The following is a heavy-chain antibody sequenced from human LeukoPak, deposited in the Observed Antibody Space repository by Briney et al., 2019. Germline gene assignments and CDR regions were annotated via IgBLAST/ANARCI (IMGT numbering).Heavy chain of an antibody. CDR2: IYSGGST. V-gene: IGHV3-53*01. CDR3: RGYSGYDVPYYFDY. Sequence: GGSLRLSCAASGFTVSSNYMSWVRQAPGKGLEWVSVIYSGGSTYYADFVKGRFTISRDNSKNTLYLQMNSLRAEDTAVYYCRGYSGYDVPYYFDYWGQGTLVTVSS. J-gene: IGHJ4*02. CDR1: GFTVSSNY. D-gene: IGHD5-12*01.